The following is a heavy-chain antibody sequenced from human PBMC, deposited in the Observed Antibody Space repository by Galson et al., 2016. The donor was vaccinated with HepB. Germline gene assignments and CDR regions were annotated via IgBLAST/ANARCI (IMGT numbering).Heavy chain of an antibody. CDR2: ITDSGADT. D-gene: IGHD6-13*01. Sequence: SLRLSCAASGFTFSSAGMSWVRQAPGKGLEWVSTITDSGADTYYADSVKGRFTISRDNSKNILYLQMNSLRPEDTAVYPCAKDQYNSWFDYWGQGTLVTVSS. V-gene: IGHV3-23*01. J-gene: IGHJ4*02. CDR1: GFTFSSAG. CDR3: AKDQYNSWFDY.